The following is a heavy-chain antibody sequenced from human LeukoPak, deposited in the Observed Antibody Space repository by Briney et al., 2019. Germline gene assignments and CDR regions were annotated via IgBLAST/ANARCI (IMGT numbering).Heavy chain of an antibody. J-gene: IGHJ4*02. V-gene: IGHV3-30-3*01. Sequence: PGGSLRLSCAASGFTFSSYAMPWVRQAPGKGLEWVAVISYDGSNKYYADSVKGRFTISRDNSKNTLYLQMNSLRAEDTAVYYCARDPVFYYGSGSYAYFDYWGQGTLVTVSS. D-gene: IGHD3-10*01. CDR3: ARDPVFYYGSGSYAYFDY. CDR2: ISYDGSNK. CDR1: GFTFSSYA.